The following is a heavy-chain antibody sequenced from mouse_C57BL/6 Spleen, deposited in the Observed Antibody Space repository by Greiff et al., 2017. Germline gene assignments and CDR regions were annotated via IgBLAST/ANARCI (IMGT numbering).Heavy chain of an antibody. V-gene: IGHV1-61*01. CDR3: AKRGERGKGFDY. CDR2: IYPSDSDT. Sequence: QVQLQQSGAELVRPGSSVKLSCKASGYTFTSYWMGWVKQRPGQGLEWIGNIYPSDSDTHYNQKFKDKATLTVDKSSSTAYMQLRRLTSEDSAVYYCAKRGERGKGFDYWGQGTSLTVSS. J-gene: IGHJ2*02. CDR1: GYTFTSYW.